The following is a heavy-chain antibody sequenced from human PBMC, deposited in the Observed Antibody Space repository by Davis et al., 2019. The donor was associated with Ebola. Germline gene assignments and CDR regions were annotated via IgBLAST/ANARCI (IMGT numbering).Heavy chain of an antibody. Sequence: PGGSLRLSCKGSGYSFSSYWIGWVRQMPGKGLEWMGIIYPGDSDTRYSPSFQGLVTISADKSISTAYLQWSSLKASDTAMYYCARRDPHYYDSSGYYEDYWGQGTLVTVSS. CDR3: ARRDPHYYDSSGYYEDY. D-gene: IGHD3-22*01. CDR2: IYPGDSDT. V-gene: IGHV5-51*01. CDR1: GYSFSSYW. J-gene: IGHJ4*02.